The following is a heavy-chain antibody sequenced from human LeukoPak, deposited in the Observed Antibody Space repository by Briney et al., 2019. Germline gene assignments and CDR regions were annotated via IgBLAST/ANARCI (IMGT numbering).Heavy chain of an antibody. V-gene: IGHV4-39*01. CDR3: ASQPRYYDILTGYFPGYFDY. D-gene: IGHD3-9*01. Sequence: SETLSLTCTVSGGSISSSSYYWGWIRQPPGKGLEWIGNIYYSGSTYYNPSLKSRVTISVDTSKDQFSLKLSSVTAADTAVYYCASQPRYYDILTGYFPGYFDYWGQGTLVTVSS. CDR1: GGSISSSSYY. J-gene: IGHJ4*02. CDR2: IYYSGST.